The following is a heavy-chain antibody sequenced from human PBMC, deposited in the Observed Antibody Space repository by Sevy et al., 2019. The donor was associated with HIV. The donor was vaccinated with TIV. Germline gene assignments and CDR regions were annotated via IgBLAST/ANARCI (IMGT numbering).Heavy chain of an antibody. Sequence: GASLRLSCTVTGFTFSGFSFSHYSMNWVRQAPGRGLEWVSSISYNTNFILYADPVKGRFTISRDDAKNSLFLLMDRLRADDTAMYYCALTNSADYYNSGAFHLWGRGTMVTVSS. CDR3: ALTNSADYYNSGAFHL. V-gene: IGHV3-21*06. CDR1: GFSFSHYS. D-gene: IGHD3-10*01. CDR2: ISYNTNFI. J-gene: IGHJ3*01.